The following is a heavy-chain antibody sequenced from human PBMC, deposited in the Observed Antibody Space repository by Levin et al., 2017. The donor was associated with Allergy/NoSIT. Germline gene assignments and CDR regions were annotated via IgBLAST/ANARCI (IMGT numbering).Heavy chain of an antibody. CDR1: GFTFSSYY. CDR2: IHTDTSVT. Sequence: GGSLRLSCAASGFTFSSYYMHWVRQAPGKGLAWVSNIHTDTSVTNYADSVKGRFTISRDNAKNTLYLQMNSLRAEDTAVYYCARGGCSATSCLDYWGQGTMVTVSS. CDR3: ARGGCSATSCLDY. V-gene: IGHV3-74*01. J-gene: IGHJ4*02. D-gene: IGHD2-15*01.